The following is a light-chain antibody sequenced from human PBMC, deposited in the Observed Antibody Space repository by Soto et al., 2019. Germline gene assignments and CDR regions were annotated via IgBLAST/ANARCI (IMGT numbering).Light chain of an antibody. J-gene: IGKJ1*01. Sequence: DIQMTQSPSTLSASVGARVPITCRASQSISSSLAWYQQKPGKAPKLLIYAASSLQSGVPSRFSGSGSGTDFTLTISSLQSEDFAVYYCQQYNNWPRTFGQGTKVDIK. CDR3: QQYNNWPRT. CDR2: AAS. V-gene: IGKV1-5*01. CDR1: QSISSS.